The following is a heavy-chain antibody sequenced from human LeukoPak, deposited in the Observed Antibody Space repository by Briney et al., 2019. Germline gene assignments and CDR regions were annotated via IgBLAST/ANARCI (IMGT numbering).Heavy chain of an antibody. V-gene: IGHV7-4-1*02. CDR2: INTNTGNP. D-gene: IGHD6-13*01. J-gene: IGHJ6*03. CDR1: GYAFTSYA. CDR3: ARGSYSSSWYSPYYYYYMDV. Sequence: ASVKVSCKASGYAFTSYAMNWVRQAPGQGLEWMGWINTNTGNPTYAQGFTGRFVFPLDTSVSTAYLQISSLKAEDTAVYYCARGSYSSSWYSPYYYYYMDVWGKGTTVTVSS.